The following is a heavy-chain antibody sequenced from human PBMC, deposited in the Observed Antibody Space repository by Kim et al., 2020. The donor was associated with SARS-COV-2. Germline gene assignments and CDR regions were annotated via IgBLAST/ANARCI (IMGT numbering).Heavy chain of an antibody. J-gene: IGHJ4*02. D-gene: IGHD6-19*01. V-gene: IGHV3-33*06. CDR3: AKQAGYSSGWYSDY. Sequence: DSVKGRFTMSRDDSKNALYLHLNSLRAEDTAVYYWAKQAGYSSGWYSDYWGQGTLVTVSS.